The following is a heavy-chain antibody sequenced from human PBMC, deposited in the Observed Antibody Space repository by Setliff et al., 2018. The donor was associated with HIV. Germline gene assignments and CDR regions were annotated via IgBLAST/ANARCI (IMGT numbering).Heavy chain of an antibody. Sequence: SETLSLTCTVSGGSISSGSYYWSWIRQPAGKGLEWIGHIYTSGSTNYNPSLKSRVTISVDTSKNQFSLKLSSVAAADTAVYYCARDHPANYYDSSGYPLYYYYMDVWGKGTTVTVSS. CDR3: ARDHPANYYDSSGYPLYYYYMDV. D-gene: IGHD3-22*01. CDR2: IYTSGST. V-gene: IGHV4-61*09. CDR1: GGSISSGSYY. J-gene: IGHJ6*03.